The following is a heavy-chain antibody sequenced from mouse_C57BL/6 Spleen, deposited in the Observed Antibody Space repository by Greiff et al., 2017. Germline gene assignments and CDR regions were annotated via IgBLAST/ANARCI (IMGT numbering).Heavy chain of an antibody. J-gene: IGHJ3*01. CDR1: GYTFTSYW. V-gene: IGHV1-53*01. Sequence: VQLQQPGAELVKPGASVKLSCKASGYTFTSYWMHWVKQRPGQGLEWIGNINPSNGGTNYNEKFKSKATLTVDKSSSTAYMQLSSLTSEDSAVYYCARRRIYDGYYLAYWGQGTLVTVSA. D-gene: IGHD2-3*01. CDR3: ARRRIYDGYYLAY. CDR2: INPSNGGT.